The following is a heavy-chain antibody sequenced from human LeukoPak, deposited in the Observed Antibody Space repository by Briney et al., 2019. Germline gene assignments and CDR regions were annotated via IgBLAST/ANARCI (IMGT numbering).Heavy chain of an antibody. J-gene: IGHJ4*02. CDR3: AKDITYSNRYYFDY. Sequence: GGSLRLSCAASGFTFSSYSMNWVRQAPGKGLEWVSGISWDSGSIGYADSVKGRFTISRDNAKNSLYLQMNSLRAEDTALYYCAKDITYSNRYYFDYWGQGTLVTVSS. D-gene: IGHD4-11*01. V-gene: IGHV3-9*01. CDR2: ISWDSGSI. CDR1: GFTFSSYS.